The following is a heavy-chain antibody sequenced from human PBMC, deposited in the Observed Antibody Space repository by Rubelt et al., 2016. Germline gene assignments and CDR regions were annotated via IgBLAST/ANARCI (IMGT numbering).Heavy chain of an antibody. D-gene: IGHD2-2*01. CDR2: IYYSGST. Sequence: QLQLQESGPGLVKPSETLSLTCTVSGGSISSSSYYWGWIRQPPGKGLEWIGYIYYSGSTNYNPSLKSRVTISVDTSKNQFSLKLSSVTAADTAVDYCARDCSSTSCATGGWFDPWGQGTLVTVSS. V-gene: IGHV4-39*07. CDR1: GGSISSSSYY. J-gene: IGHJ5*02. CDR3: ARDCSSTSCATGGWFDP.